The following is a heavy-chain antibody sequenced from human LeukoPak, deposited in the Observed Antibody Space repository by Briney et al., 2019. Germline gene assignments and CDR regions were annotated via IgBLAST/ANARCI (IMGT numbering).Heavy chain of an antibody. J-gene: IGHJ6*03. CDR2: FIPIFGSA. CDR3: ARNLIAVTGSGPDSSYYYIDV. CDR1: ADTFQKYA. D-gene: IGHD3-10*01. Sequence: VASVKVSCKASADTFQKYAISWVRQAPGQGLEWMGGFIPIFGSADYMQKFQGIVTFSADESMTTAYMDMSSLTSEDTAVYYCARNLIAVTGSGPDSSYYYIDVWGKGTTVIVSS. V-gene: IGHV1-69*01.